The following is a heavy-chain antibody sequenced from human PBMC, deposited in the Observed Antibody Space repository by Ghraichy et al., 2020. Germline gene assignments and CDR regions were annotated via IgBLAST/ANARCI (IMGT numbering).Heavy chain of an antibody. D-gene: IGHD4-17*01. Sequence: GESLNISCAASGFTFSTYAMSWVRQAPGKGLEWVSSTSSSGGSTYYADSVKGRFTMSRDNSKNMLFLQMNSLRVEDTAVYYCARDGNGDYADYYYYYGMGVWGQGTTVTVSS. CDR2: TSSSGGST. CDR1: GFTFSTYA. V-gene: IGHV3-23*01. CDR3: ARDGNGDYADYYYYYGMGV. J-gene: IGHJ6*02.